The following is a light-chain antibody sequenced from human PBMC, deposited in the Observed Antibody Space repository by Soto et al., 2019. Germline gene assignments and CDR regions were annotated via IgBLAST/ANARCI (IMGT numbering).Light chain of an antibody. Sequence: EIVWTQSPGTLSLSPGGRATLSCTARQSITNNYLAWYQQKPGQAPRLLIYGASSTASGVPDRFSGIGSGTDFTLTSSRLEPEYFAVYYCQQYGSSPPYTFGEGTKLEIK. CDR3: QQYGSSPPYT. V-gene: IGKV3-20*01. J-gene: IGKJ2*01. CDR2: GAS. CDR1: QSITNNY.